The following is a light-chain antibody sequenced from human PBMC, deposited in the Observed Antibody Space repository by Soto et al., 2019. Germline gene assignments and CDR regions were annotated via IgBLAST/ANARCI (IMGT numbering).Light chain of an antibody. V-gene: IGLV2-14*01. CDR2: KVT. CDR3: SSFTASNVWV. CDR1: SSDIGDYNY. Sequence: QSALTQPASVSGSPGQSITISCTGTSSDIGDYNYVSWYQQRPGKAPKLMIYKVTNRPSGVSDRFSGSKSDNTASLIISGLQAEDEADYYCSSFTASNVWVFGGGTQLTVL. J-gene: IGLJ3*02.